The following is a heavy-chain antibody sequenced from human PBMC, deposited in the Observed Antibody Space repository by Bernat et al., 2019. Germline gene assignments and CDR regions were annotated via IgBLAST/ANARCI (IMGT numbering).Heavy chain of an antibody. CDR3: ARVQHYYDSSSYYDY. CDR1: GGSISSYY. Sequence: QVQLQESGPGLVKPSETLSLTCTVSGGSISSYYWSWIRQPPGKGLEWIGYIYYSGSTNYNPSLKSRVTISVDTSKNQFSLKLSSVTAADTAVYYCARVQHYYDSSSYYDYWGQGTLVTVSS. V-gene: IGHV4-59*08. J-gene: IGHJ4*02. CDR2: IYYSGST. D-gene: IGHD3-22*01.